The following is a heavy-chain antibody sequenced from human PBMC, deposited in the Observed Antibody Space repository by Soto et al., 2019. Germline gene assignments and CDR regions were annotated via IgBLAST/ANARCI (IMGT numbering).Heavy chain of an antibody. CDR1: HGTMTSGGYY. CDR3: SRALDKYGGAFDY. D-gene: IGHD5-12*01. CDR2: IFHPGNT. V-gene: IGHV4-31*11. Sequence: QVQLQESGPGLVKPSQTLSLTCAVSHGTMTSGGYYWSCIRQFPGQGLEWIGQIFHPGNTYYNPSLKSRVSMSVDTSRTKFSVMLSSVTAADTADYFCSRALDKYGGAFDYWGQGILVTVSS. J-gene: IGHJ4*02.